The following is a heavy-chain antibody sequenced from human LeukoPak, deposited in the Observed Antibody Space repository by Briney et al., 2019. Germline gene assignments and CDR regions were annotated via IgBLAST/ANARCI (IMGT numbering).Heavy chain of an antibody. V-gene: IGHV1-69*13. Sequence: GASVKVSCKASGGTFSSYAISWVRQAPGQGLEWMGGIIPIFGTANYAQKFQGRVTITADESTSTAYMELSSLRSEDTAVYYCARSEQYSNPSSLLRMELWGQGTKVT. J-gene: IGHJ6*01. CDR1: GGTFSSYA. D-gene: IGHD6-6*01. CDR3: ARSEQYSNPSSLLRMEL. CDR2: IIPIFGTA.